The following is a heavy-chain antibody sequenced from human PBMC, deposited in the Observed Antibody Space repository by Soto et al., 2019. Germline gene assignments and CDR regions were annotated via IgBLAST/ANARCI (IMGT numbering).Heavy chain of an antibody. D-gene: IGHD5-12*01. Sequence: QVQLVQSGAEVKKPGSSVKVSCKASGGTFSSYAISWVRQAPGQGLEWMGGIIPIFGTANYAQKFQGRVTITADESTSPAYMELSSLRSEDTAVYYCARRWAVGYNTRRSAAFDYWGQGTLVTVSS. CDR2: IIPIFGTA. J-gene: IGHJ4*02. CDR1: GGTFSSYA. V-gene: IGHV1-69*01. CDR3: ARRWAVGYNTRRSAAFDY.